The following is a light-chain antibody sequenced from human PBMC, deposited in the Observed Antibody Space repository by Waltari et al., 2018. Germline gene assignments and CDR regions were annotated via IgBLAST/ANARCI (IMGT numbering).Light chain of an antibody. V-gene: IGLV2-14*01. CDR2: DVS. CDR1: SSDVGGYND. Sequence: QSALTQPASVAGSPGQSITISCTGTSSDVGGYNDVSWYQQQPGKAPKLMIYDVSKRPSGVSNRFSGSKSGNTASLTISGLQAEDEADYYCSSYTSSSTYVFGTGTKVTVL. J-gene: IGLJ1*01. CDR3: SSYTSSSTYV.